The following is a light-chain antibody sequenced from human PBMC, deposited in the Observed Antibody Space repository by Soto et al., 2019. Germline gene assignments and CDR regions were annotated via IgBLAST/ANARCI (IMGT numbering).Light chain of an antibody. J-gene: IGLJ1*01. CDR1: SSDVGGYNY. CDR3: CTYAGSDSYV. V-gene: IGLV2-11*01. Sequence: QSALTQPRSVSGSPGQSVTISCTGTSSDVGGYNYVSWYQQHPGKAPKLMIYDVSKRPSGVPDRFSGSKSGNTASLTISGLQAEDEADYFCCTYAGSDSYVFGTGVKVTAL. CDR2: DVS.